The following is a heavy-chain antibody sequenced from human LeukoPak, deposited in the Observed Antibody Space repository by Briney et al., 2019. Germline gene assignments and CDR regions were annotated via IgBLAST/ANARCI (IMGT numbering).Heavy chain of an antibody. CDR2: ISSSSSYI. J-gene: IGHJ5*02. V-gene: IGHV3-21*01. CDR1: GFTFSNYS. Sequence: GGSLRLSSAASGFTFSNYSMNWVRQAPGKGLEWVSSISSSSSYIYYADSVKGRFTISRDNAKNSLYLQMNSLRAEDTAVYYCARATIFGWFDPWGQGTLVTVSS. CDR3: ARATIFGWFDP. D-gene: IGHD3-9*01.